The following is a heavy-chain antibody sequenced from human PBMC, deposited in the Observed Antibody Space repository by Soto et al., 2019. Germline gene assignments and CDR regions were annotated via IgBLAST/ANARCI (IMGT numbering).Heavy chain of an antibody. J-gene: IGHJ6*02. Sequence: PXXSLRLSCAASGFTFSSCAMGWVPQAPGKGLEWVSDIIDSGGSTYYADSVKGRFTISRDNSKSTLYLQMNSLRDEDTALYYCAKGRSYYYYYGVDVWGQGTTVTVSS. CDR1: GFTFSSCA. V-gene: IGHV3-23*01. CDR2: IIDSGGST. CDR3: AKGRSYYYYYGVDV.